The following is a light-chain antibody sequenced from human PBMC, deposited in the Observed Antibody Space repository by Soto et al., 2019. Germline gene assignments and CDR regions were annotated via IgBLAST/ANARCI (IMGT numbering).Light chain of an antibody. Sequence: DIKMTQSPSTLSASVGDRVTITCRASQSVSTYLAWYQRQPGKAPKLLINKASSLESGVPSRFSGSGSGTEFTLTISSLQPDDFATYYCQQYNNYPLTFGGGTKVEIK. CDR1: QSVSTY. V-gene: IGKV1-5*03. J-gene: IGKJ4*01. CDR2: KAS. CDR3: QQYNNYPLT.